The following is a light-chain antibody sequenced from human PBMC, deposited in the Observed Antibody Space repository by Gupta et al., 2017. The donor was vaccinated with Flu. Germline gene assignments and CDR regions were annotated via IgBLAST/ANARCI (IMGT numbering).Light chain of an antibody. Sequence: DIQMTQSPSSLSASVGDGVTITCQASQDIGVYLNWYQWKSGEAPKLLISTASDLEPGVPPRFSGSGSGTLFTFTINTLRPEDIATYYCQQYDTLFTFGPGTKV. CDR3: QQYDTLFT. CDR1: QDIGVY. V-gene: IGKV1-33*01. CDR2: TAS. J-gene: IGKJ3*01.